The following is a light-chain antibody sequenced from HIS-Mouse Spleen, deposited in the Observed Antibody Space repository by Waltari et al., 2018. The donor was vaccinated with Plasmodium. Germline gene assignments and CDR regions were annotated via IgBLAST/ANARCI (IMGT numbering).Light chain of an antibody. CDR3: YSTDSSGNHRV. CDR1: ALPRKY. CDR2: EDS. V-gene: IGLV3-10*01. Sequence: SYELTQPPSVSVSPGQTARLTCSGDALPRKYAYWYPQKSGQAPVLVMYEDSKRPSRILRRFSGSSSGTMATLTISGAQVEDEADYYCYSTDSSGNHRVFGGGTKLTVL. J-gene: IGLJ3*02.